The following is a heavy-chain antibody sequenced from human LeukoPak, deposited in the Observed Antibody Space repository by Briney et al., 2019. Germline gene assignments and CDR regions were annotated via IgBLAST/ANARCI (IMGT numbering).Heavy chain of an antibody. CDR2: IYHSGST. Sequence: SETLSLTCTVSGYSISSGYYWGWIRQPPGKGLEWIGSIYHSGSTYYNPSLKSRVTISVDTHKNQFSLKLSSVTAADTAVYYCARVVGATKGPFDYWGQGTLATVSS. CDR1: GYSISSGYY. CDR3: ARVVGATKGPFDY. J-gene: IGHJ4*02. D-gene: IGHD1-26*01. V-gene: IGHV4-38-2*02.